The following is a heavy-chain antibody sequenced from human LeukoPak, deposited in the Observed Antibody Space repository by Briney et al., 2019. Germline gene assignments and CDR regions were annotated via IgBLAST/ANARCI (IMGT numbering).Heavy chain of an antibody. D-gene: IGHD1/OR15-1a*01. CDR3: ARQKWEQQGRDHYFNGLDV. CDR2: IYLYGTT. Sequence: PPETLSLTCSVSIGSISSSKWWSWVRQSPVKGLEWIGEIYLYGTTNYNPSFTSRVTMSVDRSRNQFSLKPTSVTAADTAVYYCARQKWEQQGRDHYFNGLDVWGPGTTVIVSS. CDR1: IGSISSSKW. V-gene: IGHV4-4*03. J-gene: IGHJ6*02.